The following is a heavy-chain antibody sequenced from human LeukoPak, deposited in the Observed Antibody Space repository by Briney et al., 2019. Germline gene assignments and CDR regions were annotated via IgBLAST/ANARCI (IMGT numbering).Heavy chain of an antibody. J-gene: IGHJ4*02. D-gene: IGHD3-22*01. Sequence: GGSLRLSCAASGFTFSSYAMHWVRQAPGKGLEWVSSISSSSSYIYYADSVKGRFTISRDNAKNSLYLQMSSLRDEDTAVYYCATDAARGALYHDASGGGCWGQGTLVTVSS. CDR1: GFTFSSYA. V-gene: IGHV3-21*01. CDR3: ATDAARGALYHDASGGGC. CDR2: ISSSSSYI.